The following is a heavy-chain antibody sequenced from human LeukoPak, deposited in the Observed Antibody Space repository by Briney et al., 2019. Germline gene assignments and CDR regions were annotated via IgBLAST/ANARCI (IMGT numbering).Heavy chain of an antibody. CDR2: INTDGSYT. CDR3: ARGGLLSRY. D-gene: IGHD1-26*01. V-gene: IGHV3-74*01. Sequence: GGSLRLSCAASGFTFSSYWMHWVRQAPGKGLVWVSHINTDGSYTRYADSVKGRFTIARDNAKSTLYLQMNCLRAEDTAVYYCARGGLLSRYWGQGTLVTVSS. J-gene: IGHJ4*02. CDR1: GFTFSSYW.